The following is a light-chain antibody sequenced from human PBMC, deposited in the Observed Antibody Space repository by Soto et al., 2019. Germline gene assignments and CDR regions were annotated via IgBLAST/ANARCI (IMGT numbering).Light chain of an antibody. CDR1: QSVSSTY. Sequence: ETVLTQSPGTLSLSPGERATLSCRASQSVSSTYLAWYQQKPGQAPRLLIYGASSRATGIPDRFSGGGSGTDFTLPISRLEPEDFAVYYCQQYGSSPPTFGQGTKVEIK. CDR3: QQYGSSPPT. J-gene: IGKJ1*01. CDR2: GAS. V-gene: IGKV3-20*01.